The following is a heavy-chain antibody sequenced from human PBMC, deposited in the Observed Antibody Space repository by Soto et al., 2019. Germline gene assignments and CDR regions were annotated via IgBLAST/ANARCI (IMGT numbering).Heavy chain of an antibody. J-gene: IGHJ4*02. V-gene: IGHV1-69*01. CDR1: GGTFSSYA. D-gene: IGHD5-12*01. CDR3: ARDGYNSNYFDY. Sequence: GPPVKVSCKASGGTFSSYAISWVRQAPGQGLEWMGGIIPIFGTANYAQKFQGRVTITADESTSTAYMELSSLRSEDTAVYYCARDGYNSNYFDYWGQGTLVTVSS. CDR2: IIPIFGTA.